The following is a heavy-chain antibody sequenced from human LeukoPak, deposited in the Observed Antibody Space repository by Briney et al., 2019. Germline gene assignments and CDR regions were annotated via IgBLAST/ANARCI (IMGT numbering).Heavy chain of an antibody. CDR3: ASRCSSTSCYMVPHFDY. CDR1: GGPFSGYY. D-gene: IGHD2-2*02. J-gene: IGHJ4*02. Sequence: SETLSLTCAVYGGPFSGYYWSWIRQPPGKGLEWIGEINHSGSTNYNPSLKSRVTISVDTSKNQFSLKLSSVTAADTAVYYCASRCSSTSCYMVPHFDYWGQGTLVTVSS. CDR2: INHSGST. V-gene: IGHV4-34*01.